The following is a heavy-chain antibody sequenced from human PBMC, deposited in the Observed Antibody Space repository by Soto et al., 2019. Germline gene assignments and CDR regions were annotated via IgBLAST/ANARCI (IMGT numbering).Heavy chain of an antibody. CDR2: ISNDGSNE. CDR3: AKGEVRGIIPSYFDY. Sequence: AVAGGNCRGLGGNWVSKEKGKGLEWVARISNDGSNEYYVDSVKGRFTISRDNSKNTLYLQMDSLRAEDTAVYYCAKGEVRGIIPSYFDYRGLGTLVTVSS. D-gene: IGHD3-10*01. V-gene: IGHV3-30*18. J-gene: IGHJ4*02. CDR1: GGNCRGLG.